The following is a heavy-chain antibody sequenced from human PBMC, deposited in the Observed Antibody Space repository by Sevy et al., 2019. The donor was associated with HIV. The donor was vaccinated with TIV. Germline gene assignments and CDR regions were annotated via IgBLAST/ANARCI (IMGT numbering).Heavy chain of an antibody. CDR3: AKDRVSGTYYTGDFDY. J-gene: IGHJ4*02. D-gene: IGHD3-10*01. CDR1: GFTFSTYA. Sequence: GGSLRLSCAASGFTFSTYAMTWDRQAPGKGLEWVSVITYSGVNTYYAYSVKGRFTISRDNSKNKLYLQMNSLRAEDTAVYYCAKDRVSGTYYTGDFDYWGQGTLVTVSS. CDR2: ITYSGVNT. V-gene: IGHV3-23*01.